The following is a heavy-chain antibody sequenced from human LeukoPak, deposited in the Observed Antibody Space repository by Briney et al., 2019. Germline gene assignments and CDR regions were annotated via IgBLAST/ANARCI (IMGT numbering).Heavy chain of an antibody. V-gene: IGHV4-4*08. CDR2: VSKSGST. J-gene: IGHJ3*01. D-gene: IGHD3-16*01. CDR3: ARDDYGVFDAFDV. CDR1: GGSITSHF. Sequence: SETLSLTCTVSGGSITSHFWTWIRQAPGKGLEWVGYVSKSGSTNYNPSLQSRITISVGTSKNQFFLNLTSMTAADTAVYFCARDDYGVFDAFDVWGQGTVVTVSS.